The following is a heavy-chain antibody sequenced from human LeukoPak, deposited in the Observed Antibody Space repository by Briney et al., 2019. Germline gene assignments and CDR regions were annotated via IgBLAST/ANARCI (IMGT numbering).Heavy chain of an antibody. Sequence: ASVKVSCKASGYTFTSYDINWVRQATGQGLEWMGWTNPNSGNTDYAQKFQGRVTITRNTSISTAYMELSSLRSEDTAVYYCARSGVPAAIQVGYYYYYMDVWGKGTTVTASS. J-gene: IGHJ6*03. CDR2: TNPNSGNT. CDR3: ARSGVPAAIQVGYYYYYMDV. CDR1: GYTFTSYD. D-gene: IGHD2-2*02. V-gene: IGHV1-8*03.